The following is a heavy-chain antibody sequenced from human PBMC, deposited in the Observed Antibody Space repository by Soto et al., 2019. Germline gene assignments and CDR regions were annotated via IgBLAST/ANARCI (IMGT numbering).Heavy chain of an antibody. Sequence: APVKVSCKASGYTFTGYYMHWVRQAPGQGLEWMGWINPNSGGTNYAQKFQGRVTMTRDTSISTAYMELSRLRSDDTAVYYCASDFGRIDAFDIWAQGTMVTVS. V-gene: IGHV1-2*02. CDR3: ASDFGRIDAFDI. CDR2: INPNSGGT. J-gene: IGHJ3*02. D-gene: IGHD3-10*01. CDR1: GYTFTGYY.